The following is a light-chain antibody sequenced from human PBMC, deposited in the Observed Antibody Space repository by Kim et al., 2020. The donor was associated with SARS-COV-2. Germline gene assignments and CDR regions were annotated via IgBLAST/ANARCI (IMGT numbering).Light chain of an antibody. J-gene: IGLJ2*01. CDR3: CSYAGSSTFVV. V-gene: IGLV2-23*02. CDR2: EVS. CDR1: SSDVWTYNL. Sequence: QSLTIPCTRTSSDVWTYNLFSSYQQHPGKAPKLMIYEVSNRPSGVSTRFSGSKSGNTASLTISGLQAEDEADYYCCSYAGSSTFVVFGGGTQLTVL.